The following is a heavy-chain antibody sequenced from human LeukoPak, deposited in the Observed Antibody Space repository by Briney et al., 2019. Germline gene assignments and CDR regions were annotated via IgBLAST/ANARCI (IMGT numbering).Heavy chain of an antibody. Sequence: PSETLSLTCTVSGGSISSYYWSWIRQPPGKGLEWIGYIYYRGSTNYNPSLKSRVTISVDTSKNQFSLKLSSVTAADTAVYYCARGLGYCSSTSCLRGVYYYGMDVWGQGTTVTVSS. CDR1: GGSISSYY. V-gene: IGHV4-59*01. CDR2: IYYRGST. CDR3: ARGLGYCSSTSCLRGVYYYGMDV. D-gene: IGHD2-2*01. J-gene: IGHJ6*02.